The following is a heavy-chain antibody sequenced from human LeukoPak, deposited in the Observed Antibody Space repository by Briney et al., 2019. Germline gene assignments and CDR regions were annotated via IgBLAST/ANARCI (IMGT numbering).Heavy chain of an antibody. Sequence: SETLSLTCTFYGGSFSSYYWSWIRQHPGKGLEWIGYIYYSGSTYYNPSLKSRVTISVDTSKNQFSLKLSSVTAADTAVYYCAREAAIGDSSGLYYFDYWGQGTLVTVSS. CDR1: GGSFSSYY. CDR3: AREAAIGDSSGLYYFDY. J-gene: IGHJ4*02. D-gene: IGHD3-22*01. CDR2: IYYSGST. V-gene: IGHV4-59*06.